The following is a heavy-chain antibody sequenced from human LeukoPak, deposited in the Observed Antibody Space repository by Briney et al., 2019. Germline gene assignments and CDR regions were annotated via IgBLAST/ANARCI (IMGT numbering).Heavy chain of an antibody. CDR1: GYTFTSYD. CDR3: ARQHHCSGGSCYYNWFDP. J-gene: IGHJ5*02. CDR2: MNPNSGNT. Sequence: GASVKVSCKASGYTFTSYDINWVRQATGQGLEWMGWMNPNSGNTGYAQKFQDRVTMTRNTSISTAYMELSSLRSEDTAVYYCARQHHCSGGSCYYNWFDPWGQGTLVTVSS. V-gene: IGHV1-8*01. D-gene: IGHD2-15*01.